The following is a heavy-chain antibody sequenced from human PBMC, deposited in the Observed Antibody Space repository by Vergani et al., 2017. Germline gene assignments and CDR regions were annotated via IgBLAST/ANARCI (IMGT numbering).Heavy chain of an antibody. CDR2: ISWNSGSI. V-gene: IGHV3-9*01. CDR1: GFTFDDYA. Sequence: EVQLVESGGGLVQPARSLRLSCAASGFTFDDYAMHWVRQDPGKGLEWVSGISWNSGSIGYADSLKGRFTISRDNAKNSLYLQMNSLRAEDTALYYCAKDSGSSTSCLIDYWGQGTLVTVSS. J-gene: IGHJ4*02. D-gene: IGHD2-2*01. CDR3: AKDSGSSTSCLIDY.